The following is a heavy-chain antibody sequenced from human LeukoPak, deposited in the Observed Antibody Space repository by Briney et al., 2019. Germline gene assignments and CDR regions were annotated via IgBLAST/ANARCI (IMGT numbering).Heavy chain of an antibody. J-gene: IGHJ3*02. V-gene: IGHV3-53*01. CDR3: ARGLPGLTGYENDAFDI. CDR2: IYSGGST. Sequence: GRSLRLSCAASGFTVSSNYMSWVRQAPGKGLEWVSDIYSGGSTYYAESVKGRFTISRDNSKNTLYLQMNSLRAEDTAVYYCARGLPGLTGYENDAFDIWGQGTMVTVSS. D-gene: IGHD3-9*01. CDR1: GFTVSSNY.